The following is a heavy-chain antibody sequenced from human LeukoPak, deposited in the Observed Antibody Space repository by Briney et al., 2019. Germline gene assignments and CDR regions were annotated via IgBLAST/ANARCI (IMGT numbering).Heavy chain of an antibody. J-gene: IGHJ6*02. D-gene: IGHD6-13*01. CDR1: GGSISSYY. CDR3: AGRYSSSWYSYYYYGMDV. V-gene: IGHV4-59*01. Sequence: SETLSLTCTVSGGSISSYYWSWIRQPPGKGLEWIGYIYYSGSTNYNPSLKSRVTISADTSKNQFSLKLSSVTAADTAVYYCAGRYSSSWYSYYYYGMDVWGQGTTVTVSS. CDR2: IYYSGST.